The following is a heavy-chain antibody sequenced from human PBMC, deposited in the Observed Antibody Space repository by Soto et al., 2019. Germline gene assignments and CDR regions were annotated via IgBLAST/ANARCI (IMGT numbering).Heavy chain of an antibody. CDR2: ISYPGST. CDR3: ARHGYGDYDRAFDI. J-gene: IGHJ3*02. CDR1: GGSISTYY. D-gene: IGHD4-17*01. Sequence: QVQLQESGPGLVKPSETLSLTCTVSGGSISTYYWSWIRQPPGKGLEWIGYISYPGSTNYNPSLKSRITXXVXTSXNQFSLKLSSVTAADTAVYYCARHGYGDYDRAFDIWGQGTVVTVSS. V-gene: IGHV4-59*08.